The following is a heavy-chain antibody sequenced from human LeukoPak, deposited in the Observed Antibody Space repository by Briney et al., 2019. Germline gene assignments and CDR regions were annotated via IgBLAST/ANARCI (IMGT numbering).Heavy chain of an antibody. D-gene: IGHD3-10*01. V-gene: IGHV3-23*01. CDR3: AKELTLESYGSGSYYYYYGMDV. J-gene: IGHJ6*02. Sequence: GGSLRLSCAASGFTFSSYAMSWVRQAPGKGLEWVSVISGSGGSTYYADSVKGRFTISRDNSKNTLYLQMNSLRAEDTAVYYCAKELTLESYGSGSYYYYYGMDVWGQGTTVTVSS. CDR1: GFTFSSYA. CDR2: ISGSGGST.